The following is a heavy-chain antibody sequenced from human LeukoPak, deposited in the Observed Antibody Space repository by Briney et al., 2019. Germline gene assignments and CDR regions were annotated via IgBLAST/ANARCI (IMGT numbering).Heavy chain of an antibody. J-gene: IGHJ5*02. D-gene: IGHD2-2*02. V-gene: IGHV7-4-1*02. Sequence: ASVKVSCKASGYTFTNYAVNWVRRAPGQGLEWMGWINTNTGNPTYAQGFTGRFVFSLDTSVSTAYLQISSLKAEDTAVYYCARDIYCSSISCYITWGQGTQVTVSP. CDR1: GYTFTNYA. CDR2: INTNTGNP. CDR3: ARDIYCSSISCYIT.